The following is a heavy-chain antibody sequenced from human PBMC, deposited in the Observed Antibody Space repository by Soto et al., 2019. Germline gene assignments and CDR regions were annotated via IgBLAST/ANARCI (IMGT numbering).Heavy chain of an antibody. Sequence: QVQLVESGGGVVQPGRSLRLSCAASGFTFSSYAMHWVRQAPGKGLEWVAVISYDGSNKYYADSVKGRFTISRDNSKNTLYLQMNSLRAEDMAVYYCARGGSSFTLDYWGQGTLVTVSS. D-gene: IGHD6-6*01. V-gene: IGHV3-30-3*01. CDR3: ARGGSSFTLDY. CDR2: ISYDGSNK. J-gene: IGHJ4*02. CDR1: GFTFSSYA.